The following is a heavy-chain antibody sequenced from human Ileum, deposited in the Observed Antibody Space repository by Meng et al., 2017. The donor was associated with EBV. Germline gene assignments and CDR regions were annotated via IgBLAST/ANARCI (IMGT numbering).Heavy chain of an antibody. CDR1: GGSISSYY. CDR3: AKNRINMLD. Sequence: QLQESGPGLVKPSGTLSVTCIVSGGSISSYYWSWIRQPPGKGLEWIGYIYYSGSTNYNPSLKSRVTMSVDTSKNQFSLKLSSVTAADTAVYYCAKNRINMLDWGQGTLVTVSS. D-gene: IGHD3-10*02. J-gene: IGHJ4*02. V-gene: IGHV4-59*01. CDR2: IYYSGST.